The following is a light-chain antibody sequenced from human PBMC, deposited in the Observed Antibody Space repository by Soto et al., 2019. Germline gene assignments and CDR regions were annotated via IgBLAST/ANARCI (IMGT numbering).Light chain of an antibody. CDR3: CSYAGSSDWV. J-gene: IGLJ3*02. V-gene: IGLV2-23*01. CDR1: SYNL. CDR2: EGS. Sequence: QSVLTQPASXXXXXXXXXXISCTGTSYNLVSWYQQHPGKAPKVMIYEGSKRPSGVSNRFSGSKSGNTASLTISGLQAEDEADYYCCSYAGSSDWVFGGGTKLTVL.